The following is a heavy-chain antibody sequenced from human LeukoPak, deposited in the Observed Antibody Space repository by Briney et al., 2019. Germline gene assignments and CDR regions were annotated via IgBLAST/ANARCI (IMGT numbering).Heavy chain of an antibody. J-gene: IGHJ4*02. Sequence: GGSLRLSCAASGFTFSSYSMNWVRQAPGKGLEWVSSISSSSSYIYYADSVKGRFTISRDNAKNSLYLQMNSLRAEDTAVYYCAGFDPSRNSRSYAGGQGTLVTVSS. CDR3: AGFDPSRNSRSYA. CDR1: GFTFSSYS. CDR2: ISSSSSYI. V-gene: IGHV3-21*01. D-gene: IGHD1-26*01.